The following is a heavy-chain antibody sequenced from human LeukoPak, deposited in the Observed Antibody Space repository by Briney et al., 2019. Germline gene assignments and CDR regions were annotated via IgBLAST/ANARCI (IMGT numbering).Heavy chain of an antibody. Sequence: TSETLSLTCTVSGGSISSYYWSWIRQPPGRGLEWIGNIYYSGSTNYNPSLKSRVTISVDTSKNQFSLKLSSVTAADTAVYYCAPYYDILTGFPHWGQGTLVTVSS. CDR1: GGSISSYY. CDR3: APYYDILTGFPH. J-gene: IGHJ4*02. D-gene: IGHD3-9*01. V-gene: IGHV4-59*12. CDR2: IYYSGST.